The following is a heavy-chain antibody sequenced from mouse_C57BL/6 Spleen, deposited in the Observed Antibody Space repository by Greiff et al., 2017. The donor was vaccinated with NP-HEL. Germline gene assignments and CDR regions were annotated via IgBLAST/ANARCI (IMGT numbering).Heavy chain of an antibody. J-gene: IGHJ3*01. CDR2: ISSGSSTI. D-gene: IGHD2-4*01. CDR1: GFTFSDYG. Sequence: EVKLMESGGGLVKPGGSLKLSCAASGFTFSDYGMHWVRQAPEKGLEWVAYISSGSSTIKYADTVKGRFTISRDNAKNTLLLQMPSLQSEDTSMYYCSRRDYDSWFSYWRQGTLVTVSA. CDR3: SRRDYDSWFSY. V-gene: IGHV5-17*01.